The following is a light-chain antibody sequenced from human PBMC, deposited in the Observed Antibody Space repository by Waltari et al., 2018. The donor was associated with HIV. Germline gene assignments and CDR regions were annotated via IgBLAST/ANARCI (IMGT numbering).Light chain of an antibody. CDR1: SSDVGRYYL. CDR2: EVS. Sequence: QSALTQPASVSGSPGQSITISCPGTSSDVGRYYLVPWYQQHPGKAPKLMIYEVSKRPSGVSNRFSGSKSGNTASLTISGLQAEDEADYYCCSYAGSSTFVVFGGGTKLTVL. V-gene: IGLV2-23*02. CDR3: CSYAGSSTFVV. J-gene: IGLJ2*01.